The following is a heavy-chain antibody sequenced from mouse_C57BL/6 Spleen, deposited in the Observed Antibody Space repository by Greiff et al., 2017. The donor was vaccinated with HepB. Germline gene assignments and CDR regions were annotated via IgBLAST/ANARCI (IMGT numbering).Heavy chain of an antibody. J-gene: IGHJ3*01. CDR2: IYPGSGST. V-gene: IGHV1-55*01. Sequence: QVQLQQPGAKLVKPGASVKMSCKASGYTFTSYWITWVKQRPGQGLEWIGDIYPGSGSTNYNEKFKSKATLTVDTSSSTAYMQLSSLTSEDSAVYYCAREDYDEAWFAYWGQGTLVTVSA. CDR3: AREDYDEAWFAY. D-gene: IGHD2-4*01. CDR1: GYTFTSYW.